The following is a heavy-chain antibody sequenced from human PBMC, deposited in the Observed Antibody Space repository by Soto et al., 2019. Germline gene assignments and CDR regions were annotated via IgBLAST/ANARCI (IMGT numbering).Heavy chain of an antibody. CDR3: ARERADYGDYVGNWFDP. V-gene: IGHV1-2*02. D-gene: IGHD4-17*01. Sequence: QVQLVQSGAEVKKPGASVKVSCKASGYTFTGYYMHWVRQAPGQGLEWMGWINPNSGGTNYAQKFQGRVTMTRDTSSSTAYMELSRLRSDDTAVYYCARERADYGDYVGNWFDPWGQGTLVTVSS. CDR1: GYTFTGYY. CDR2: INPNSGGT. J-gene: IGHJ5*02.